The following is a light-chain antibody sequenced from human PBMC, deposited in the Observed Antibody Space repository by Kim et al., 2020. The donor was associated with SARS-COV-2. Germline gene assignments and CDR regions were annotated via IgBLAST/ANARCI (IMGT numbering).Light chain of an antibody. CDR1: AADIATNF. J-gene: IGLJ2*01. Sequence: QSVLTQPPSVSAAAGQRVTVSCSGSAADIATNFVSWFQQLPGATPTLLIYDTDKRFSGVSGRFSGSKSGTSATLDITGLQAADEADYYCASWDSSVSAVVFGGGTQLTVL. CDR3: ASWDSSVSAVV. CDR2: DTD. V-gene: IGLV1-51*01.